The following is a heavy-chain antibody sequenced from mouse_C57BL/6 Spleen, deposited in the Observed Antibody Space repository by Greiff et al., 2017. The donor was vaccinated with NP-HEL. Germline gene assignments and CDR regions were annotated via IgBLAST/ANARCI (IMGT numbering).Heavy chain of an antibody. J-gene: IGHJ2*01. D-gene: IGHD1-1*01. CDR3: ARITTVGGTYFDY. Sequence: VQLQQSGPELVKPGASVKMSCKASGYTFTDYNMHWVKQSHGKSLEWIGYIYPNNGGTSYNQKFKGKATLTVNKSSSTAYMVLRSLTSEDSAVFYCARITTVGGTYFDYWGQGTTLTVSS. V-gene: IGHV1-22*01. CDR1: GYTFTDYN. CDR2: IYPNNGGT.